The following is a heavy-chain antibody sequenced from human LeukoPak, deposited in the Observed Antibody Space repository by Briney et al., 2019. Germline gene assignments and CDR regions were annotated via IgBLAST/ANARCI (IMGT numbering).Heavy chain of an antibody. CDR1: GGSISSSSYY. CDR2: IYYSGST. J-gene: IGHJ4*02. D-gene: IGHD2-15*01. Sequence: PSETLSPTCTVSGGSISSSSYYWGWIRQPPGKGLEWIGSIYYSGSTYYNPSLKSRVTVSVDTSKNQFSLKLSSVTAADTAVYYCASQLGYCSGGSCYSDYWGQGTLVTVSS. CDR3: ASQLGYCSGGSCYSDY. V-gene: IGHV4-39*01.